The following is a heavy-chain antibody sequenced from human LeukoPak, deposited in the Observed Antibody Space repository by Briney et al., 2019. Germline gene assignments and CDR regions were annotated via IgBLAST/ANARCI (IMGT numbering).Heavy chain of an antibody. CDR2: INHSGST. Sequence: SETLSLTCAVYGGSSSGYYWSWIRQPPGKGLEWIGEINHSGSTNYNPSLKSRVTISVDTSKNQFSLKLSSVTAADTAVYYCARDGTTGTTNFAFDIWGQGTMVTVSS. J-gene: IGHJ3*02. CDR1: GGSSSGYY. CDR3: ARDGTTGTTNFAFDI. V-gene: IGHV4-34*01. D-gene: IGHD1-1*01.